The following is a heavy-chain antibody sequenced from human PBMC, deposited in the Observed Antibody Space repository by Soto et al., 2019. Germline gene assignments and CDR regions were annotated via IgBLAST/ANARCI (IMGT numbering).Heavy chain of an antibody. CDR2: IYYSGST. V-gene: IGHV4-39*01. CDR1: GGSISSSSYY. J-gene: IGHJ4*02. CDR3: ARDSSGYSTTPFDY. D-gene: IGHD3-22*01. Sequence: ASETLSLTCTVSGGSISSSSYYWGWIRQPPGKGLEWIGSIYYSGSTYYNPSLKSRVTISVDTSKNQFSLKLSSVTAADTAVYYCARDSSGYSTTPFDYWGQGTLVTVSS.